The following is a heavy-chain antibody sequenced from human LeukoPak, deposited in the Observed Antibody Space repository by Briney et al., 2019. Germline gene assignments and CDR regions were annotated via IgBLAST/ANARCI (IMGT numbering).Heavy chain of an antibody. CDR1: GGTFSSYA. Sequence: SVKVSCKASGGTFSSYAISWVRQAPGQGLEWMGGIIPIFGTANYAQKFQGRVTITADESTSTAYMELSSPRSEDTAVYYCARAGQMTTVTTSWFDPWGQGTLVTVSS. J-gene: IGHJ5*02. CDR3: ARAGQMTTVTTSWFDP. D-gene: IGHD4-11*01. CDR2: IIPIFGTA. V-gene: IGHV1-69*13.